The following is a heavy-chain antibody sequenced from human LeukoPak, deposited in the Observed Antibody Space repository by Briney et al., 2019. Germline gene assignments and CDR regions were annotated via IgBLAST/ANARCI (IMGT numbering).Heavy chain of an antibody. CDR2: IYHTGSI. D-gene: IGHD2-15*01. V-gene: IGHV4-61*08. J-gene: IGHJ3*02. CDR3: ARDQGGSSHRHAFDI. CDR1: GGSVRSDDYY. Sequence: SETLSLTCTVSGGSVRSDDYYWSWIRQPPGMGLEWIGHIYHTGSIVYNSFLESRITISLDMSNKQFSLKLTSVTAADTAVYYCARDQGGSSHRHAFDIWGQGTTVTVSS.